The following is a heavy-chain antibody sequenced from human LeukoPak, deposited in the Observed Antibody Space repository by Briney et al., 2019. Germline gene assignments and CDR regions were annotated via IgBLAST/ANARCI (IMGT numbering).Heavy chain of an antibody. CDR2: ISGSGGST. Sequence: GSLRLSCAASGFTFSSYGMSWVRQAPGKGLEWVSAISGSGGSTYYADPVKGRFTISRDKSRNTLYLQMNSLRAEDTAVYFCAKHLTIAAAGTRFDYWGQGSLVTVSS. V-gene: IGHV3-23*01. J-gene: IGHJ4*02. CDR3: AKHLTIAAAGTRFDY. CDR1: GFTFSSYG. D-gene: IGHD6-13*01.